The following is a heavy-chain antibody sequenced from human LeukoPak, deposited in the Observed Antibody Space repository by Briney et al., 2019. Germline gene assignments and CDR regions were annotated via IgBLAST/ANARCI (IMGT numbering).Heavy chain of an antibody. D-gene: IGHD3-10*01. J-gene: IGHJ4*02. V-gene: IGHV1-18*04. CDR2: ISAYNGNT. CDR1: GYTFTSYG. Sequence: ASVKVSCKASGYTFTSYGISWVRQAPGQGLEWMGWISAYNGNTNYAQKLQGRVTMTTDTSTSTAYMELRSLGSDDTAVYYCARGGLMVRGVMGLVPFDYWGQGTLVTVSS. CDR3: ARGGLMVRGVMGLVPFDY.